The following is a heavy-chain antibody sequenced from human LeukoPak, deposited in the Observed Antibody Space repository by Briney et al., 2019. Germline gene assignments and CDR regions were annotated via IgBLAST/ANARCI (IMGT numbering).Heavy chain of an antibody. CDR1: GGSISSSSYY. CDR2: IYYSGST. D-gene: IGHD6-13*01. J-gene: IGHJ4*02. CDR3: ARDLIAAAGTFDY. Sequence: SETLSLTCTVSGGSISSSSYYWGWIRQPPGKGLEWIGSIYYSGSTYYNPSLKSRVTISVDTSKNQFSLKLSSVTAADTAVYYCARDLIAAAGTFDYWGQGTLVTVSS. V-gene: IGHV4-39*07.